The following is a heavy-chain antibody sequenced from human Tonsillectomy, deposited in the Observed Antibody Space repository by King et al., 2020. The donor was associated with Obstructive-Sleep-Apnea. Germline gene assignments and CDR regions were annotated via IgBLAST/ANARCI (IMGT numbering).Heavy chain of an antibody. CDR2: IRRKVYGGTT. J-gene: IGHJ4*02. D-gene: IGHD3-22*01. V-gene: IGHV3-49*03. CDR3: TRDLGYYDTSGYLGFY. Sequence: VQLVESGGGLVQPGRSLRLSCTASGFTFGDYAMSWFRQAPGEGLEWVGFIRRKVYGGTTEYAEFVKDRFTSSRDDSKSIAYLQMTSLKTEDTAADYCTRDLGYYDTSGYLGFYWGQGTLVTVSS. CDR1: GFTFGDYA.